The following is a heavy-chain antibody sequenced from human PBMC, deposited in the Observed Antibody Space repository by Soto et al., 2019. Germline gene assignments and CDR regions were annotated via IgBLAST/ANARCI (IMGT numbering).Heavy chain of an antibody. D-gene: IGHD6-6*01. J-gene: IGHJ5*02. CDR2: VKGDGSVI. CDR1: GFTLNNYF. Sequence: VGSLRLSCAASGFTLNNYFIHWVRQTPGRGLVWVSRVKGDGSVINYADSVEGRFTISVDNAKNMVHLQTDSLRAEDTAVYYCARDPARNWFDPWGQGTLVTVSS. V-gene: IGHV3-74*01. CDR3: ARDPARNWFDP.